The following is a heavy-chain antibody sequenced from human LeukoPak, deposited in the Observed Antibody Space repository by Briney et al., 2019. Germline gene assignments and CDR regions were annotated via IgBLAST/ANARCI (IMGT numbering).Heavy chain of an antibody. D-gene: IGHD1-14*01. CDR1: GGSISSSSYY. J-gene: IGHJ4*02. CDR3: ATEHQRTYSQVDY. Sequence: PSETLSLTCTVSGGSISSSSYYWGWIRQPPGKGLEWIGSIYYSGSTYYNPSLKSRVTISVDTSKNQFSLKLSSVTAADTAVYYCATEHQRTYSQVDYWGQGTLVTVSS. V-gene: IGHV4-39*01. CDR2: IYYSGST.